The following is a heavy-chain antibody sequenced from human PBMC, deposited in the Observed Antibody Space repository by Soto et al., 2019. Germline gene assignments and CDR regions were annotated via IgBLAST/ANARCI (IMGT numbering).Heavy chain of an antibody. J-gene: IGHJ3*02. D-gene: IGHD4-17*01. V-gene: IGHV1-8*02. Sequence: ASVKVSCKASGGTFSSYAISWVRQAPGQGLEWMGWMNPNSGNTGYAQKFQGRVTMTRNTSISTAYMELSSLRSEDTAVYYCARANGDYGSAFDIWGRGTMVTVSS. CDR2: MNPNSGNT. CDR3: ARANGDYGSAFDI. CDR1: GGTFSSYA.